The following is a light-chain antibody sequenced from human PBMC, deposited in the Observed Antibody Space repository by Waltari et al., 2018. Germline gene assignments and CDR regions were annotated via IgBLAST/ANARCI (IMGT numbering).Light chain of an antibody. CDR3: SSYADGTTWV. Sequence: QSALTQHPSVSGSPGQSVTISCTGTSSAVGSYDRVPWFQQAPGTAPKSIIYEVTERPSGVPHRFSGSKSGNTASLTISGLQAEDEAYYYCSSYADGTTWVFGGGTKLTVL. V-gene: IGLV2-18*02. J-gene: IGLJ3*02. CDR1: SSAVGSYDR. CDR2: EVT.